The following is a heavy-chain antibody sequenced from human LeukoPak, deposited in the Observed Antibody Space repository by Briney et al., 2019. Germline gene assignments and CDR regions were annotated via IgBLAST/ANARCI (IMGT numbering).Heavy chain of an antibody. Sequence: GASVKVSCETSGYTFTTYPINWVRQAPGQGLEWMGWITTYNGDTNYAQNLQGRVTMTADTSTSTAYMELRSLRSEDTAVYYCARDLVSGLNPIAAADWGQGTLVTVSS. CDR2: ITTYNGDT. V-gene: IGHV1-18*01. CDR1: GYTFTTYP. D-gene: IGHD6-13*01. J-gene: IGHJ4*02. CDR3: ARDLVSGLNPIAAAD.